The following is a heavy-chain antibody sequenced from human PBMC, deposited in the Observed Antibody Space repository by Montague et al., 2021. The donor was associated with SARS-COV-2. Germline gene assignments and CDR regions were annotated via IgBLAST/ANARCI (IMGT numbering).Heavy chain of an antibody. Sequence: SLRLSCAASGFAFNNFAMTWVRQPPGKGLEWASSIFGSGAGTYYADSVKGRFTISRNNSRNTVYLQMNSLRSEDTAKYYCAKQPGAGAVVYWYFDLWGRGTVVSVSS. J-gene: IGHJ2*01. CDR2: IFGSGAGT. D-gene: IGHD6-19*01. V-gene: IGHV3-23*01. CDR1: GFAFNNFA. CDR3: AKQPGAGAVVYWYFDL.